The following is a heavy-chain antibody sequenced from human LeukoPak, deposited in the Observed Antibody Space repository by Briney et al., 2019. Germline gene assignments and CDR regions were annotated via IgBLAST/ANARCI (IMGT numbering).Heavy chain of an antibody. J-gene: IGHJ4*02. D-gene: IGHD5-12*01. CDR3: AKVVSGYDPFDY. CDR2: ISAYNGNT. CDR1: GYTFTSYG. Sequence: ASVKVSCKASGYTFTSYGISWVRQAPGQGLEWMGWISAYNGNTNYAQKLQGRVTMTTDTSTSTAYMELRSLRSDDTAVYYCAKVVSGYDPFDYWGQGTLVTVSS. V-gene: IGHV1-18*04.